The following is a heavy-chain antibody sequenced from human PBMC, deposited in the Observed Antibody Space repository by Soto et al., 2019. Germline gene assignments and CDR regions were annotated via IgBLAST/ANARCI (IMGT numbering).Heavy chain of an antibody. V-gene: IGHV6-1*01. D-gene: IGHD6-19*01. CDR2: TYYRSKWYN. J-gene: IGHJ6*02. CDR3: ARAGIAPPPASSGWPYYYYGMDV. CDR1: GDSVSSNSAA. Sequence: KQSQTLSLTCAISGDSVSSNSAAWHWIRQSPSRGLEWLGRTYYRSKWYNDYAVSVKSRITINPDTSKNQFSLQLNSVTPEDTAVDYCARAGIAPPPASSGWPYYYYGMDVWGQGTTVTVSS.